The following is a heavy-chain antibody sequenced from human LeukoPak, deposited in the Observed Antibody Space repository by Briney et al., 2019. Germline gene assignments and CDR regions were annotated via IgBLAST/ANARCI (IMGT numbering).Heavy chain of an antibody. V-gene: IGHV3-53*01. CDR3: ARAPYYGGNGGQ. J-gene: IGHJ4*02. CDR1: GFALSNNY. D-gene: IGHD4-23*01. Sequence: GESLRLSCAASGFALSNNYVSWVRQAPGKGLEWVSLIHGGGTTYYADSVKGRFTISTDTSQNTVYLQMNSLRAEDTAVYYCARAPYYGGNGGQWGRGTLVTVSS. CDR2: IHGGGTT.